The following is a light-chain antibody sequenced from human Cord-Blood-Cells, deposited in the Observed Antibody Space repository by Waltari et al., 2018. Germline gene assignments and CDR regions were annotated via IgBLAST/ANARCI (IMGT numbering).Light chain of an antibody. CDR2: EGS. CDR3: CSYAGSSTWV. CDR1: SSAVGSYNP. J-gene: IGLJ3*02. V-gene: IGLV2-23*01. Sequence: QSALTQPASVSGSPGQSITISCTGTSSAVGSYNPVPWYQQHPGKAPKLMIYEGSKRPSGVSNRFSGSKSGNTASLTISGLQAEDEADYYCCSYAGSSTWVFGGGTKLTVL.